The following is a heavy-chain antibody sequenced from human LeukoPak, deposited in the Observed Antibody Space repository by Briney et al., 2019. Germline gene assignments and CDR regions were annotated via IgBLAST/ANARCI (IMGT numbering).Heavy chain of an antibody. Sequence: SETLSLTCTVSGGSISSSSYYWSWIRQPPGKGLEWIGYIYYSGSTNYNPSLKSRVTISVDTSKNQFSLKLSSVTAADTAVYYCARGQTYYYDSSGYGYFQHWGQGTLVTVSS. CDR1: GGSISSSSYY. J-gene: IGHJ1*01. CDR3: ARGQTYYYDSSGYGYFQH. D-gene: IGHD3-22*01. V-gene: IGHV4-61*01. CDR2: IYYSGST.